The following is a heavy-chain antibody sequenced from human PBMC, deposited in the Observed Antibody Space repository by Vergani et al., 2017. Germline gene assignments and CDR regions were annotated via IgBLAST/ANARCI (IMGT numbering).Heavy chain of an antibody. V-gene: IGHV1-69-2*01. CDR3: ATPQTVTTGGMEV. CDR1: GYTFTDPY. J-gene: IGHJ6*02. D-gene: IGHD4-17*01. Sequence: EVQLVQSGAEVKKPGATMKISCKVSGYTFTDPYMHWVKQAPGKGLEWMGLVAPEDGETIYAEKFKGRVTIAADTSTDTAHLELSSLRSEDTAVYYCATPQTVTTGGMEVWGQGTTVIVSS. CDR2: VAPEDGET.